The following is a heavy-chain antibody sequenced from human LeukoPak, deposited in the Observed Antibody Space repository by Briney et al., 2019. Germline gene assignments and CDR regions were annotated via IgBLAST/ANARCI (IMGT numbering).Heavy chain of an antibody. J-gene: IGHJ5*02. V-gene: IGHV1-18*01. CDR3: ARTCPMMFCSSSFFDP. CDR1: GNTFG. D-gene: IGHD2-2*01. Sequence: ASVKVSCKTSGNTFGVTWVRQAPGQGLEWVGWISAYDGNTNYAPKFQGRVAMTTDTSTNTAYMELRSLRSDDTAIYYCARTCPMMFCSSSFFDPWGQGTLVTVSS. CDR2: ISAYDGNT.